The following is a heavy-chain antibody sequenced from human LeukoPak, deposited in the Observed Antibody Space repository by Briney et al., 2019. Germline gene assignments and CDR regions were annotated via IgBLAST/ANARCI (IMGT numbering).Heavy chain of an antibody. D-gene: IGHD3-3*01. CDR1: GGTFSSYA. Sequence: ASVKVSCKASGGTFSSYAISWVRQAPGQGLEWMGWISAYNGNTNYAQKLQGRVTMTTDTSTSTAYMELRSLRSDDTAVYYCAREDDFWSGFLFDYWGQGTLVTVSS. CDR2: ISAYNGNT. V-gene: IGHV1-18*01. CDR3: AREDDFWSGFLFDY. J-gene: IGHJ4*02.